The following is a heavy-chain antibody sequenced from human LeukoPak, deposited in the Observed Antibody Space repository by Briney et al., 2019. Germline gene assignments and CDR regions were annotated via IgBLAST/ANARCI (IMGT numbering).Heavy chain of an antibody. CDR3: ARGVSASSSGFDY. CDR1: GGSISSYY. J-gene: IGHJ4*02. CDR2: ISYSGST. V-gene: IGHV4-59*01. D-gene: IGHD3-22*01. Sequence: SETLSLTCTVSGGSISSYYWSWIRQPPGKGLEWIGYISYSGSTYYNPSLKSRVTISVDTSKNQFSLKLSSLTAADTAVYYCARGVSASSSGFDYWGQGTLVTVSS.